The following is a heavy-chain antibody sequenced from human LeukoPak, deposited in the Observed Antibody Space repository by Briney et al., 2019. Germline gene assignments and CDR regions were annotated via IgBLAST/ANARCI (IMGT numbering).Heavy chain of an antibody. CDR3: AKDRRAAAGPPYYFDN. CDR2: ISGSGGRT. V-gene: IGHV3-23*01. J-gene: IGHJ4*02. Sequence: GGSLRLSCAASGLIFSDYAMTWVRQAPGKGLQWVSTISGSGGRTYYADSVKGRFTISRDNSKNMLYLQMNSLRAEDTAIYYCAKDRRAAAGPPYYFDNWGQGTLVAVSS. CDR1: GLIFSDYA. D-gene: IGHD6-13*01.